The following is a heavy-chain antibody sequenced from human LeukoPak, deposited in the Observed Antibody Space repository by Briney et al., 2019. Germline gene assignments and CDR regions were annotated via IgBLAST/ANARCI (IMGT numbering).Heavy chain of an antibody. J-gene: IGHJ3*02. D-gene: IGHD3-10*01. CDR3: AKDARSLDAFDI. V-gene: IGHV3-30*18. CDR2: ISYDGSNK. CDR1: GFTFSSYG. Sequence: GGSLRLSCAASGFTFSSYGMHWVRQAPGKGLEWVAVISYDGSNKYYADSVKGRFTISRDSSKNTLYLQMNSLRAEDTAVYYCAKDARSLDAFDIWGQGTMVTVSS.